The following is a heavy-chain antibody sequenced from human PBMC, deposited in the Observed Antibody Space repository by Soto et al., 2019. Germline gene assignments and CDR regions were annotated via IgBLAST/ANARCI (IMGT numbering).Heavy chain of an antibody. CDR2: INPNSGGT. J-gene: IGHJ6*03. CDR3: ARGATSIVVVPAAIRVEYYYYMDV. D-gene: IGHD2-2*01. CDR1: GYTFTGYY. V-gene: IGHV1-2*04. Sequence: ASVKVSCKASGYTFTGYYMHWVRQAPGQGLEWMGWINPNSGGTNYAQKFQGWVTMTRDTSISTAYMELGRLRSDDTAVYYCARGATSIVVVPAAIRVEYYYYMDVWGKGTTVTVSS.